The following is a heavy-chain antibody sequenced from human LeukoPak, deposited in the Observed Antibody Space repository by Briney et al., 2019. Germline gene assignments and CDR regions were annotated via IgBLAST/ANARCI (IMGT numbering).Heavy chain of an antibody. V-gene: IGHV1-2*02. CDR3: ASFRPHSSGYWNYRFDY. CDR1: RSTFTGYY. D-gene: IGHD3-22*01. CDR2: INPPRGGP. Sequence: SSVKPSCKPSRSTFTGYYMHTVRQAPGQQLKCRGWINPPRGGPPHAQNFQGRATLPRDTSIRTPYLALSRLRSDATAVYSCASFRPHSSGYWNYRFDYWGQGTLVTVSS. J-gene: IGHJ4*02.